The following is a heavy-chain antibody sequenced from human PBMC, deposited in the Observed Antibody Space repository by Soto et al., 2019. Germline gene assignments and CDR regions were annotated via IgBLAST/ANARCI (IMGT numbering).Heavy chain of an antibody. CDR2: IDCSDSYI. V-gene: IGHV5-10-1*01. Sequence: VQLVQSEAEMKKPGESLTISCKGSGYTFTSYWITWVRQMPGKGPEWVATIDCSDSYINYSPSFQGHVTISADKSVSTAYPPWRRWRASESARYDCECHDGCGGASVHWDLGTLVPVSS. CDR1: GYTFTSYW. D-gene: IGHD6-19*01. CDR3: ECHDGCGGASVH. J-gene: IGHJ4*02.